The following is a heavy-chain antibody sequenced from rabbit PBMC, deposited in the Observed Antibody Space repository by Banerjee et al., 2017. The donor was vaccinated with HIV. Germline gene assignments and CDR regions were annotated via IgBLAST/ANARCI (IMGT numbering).Heavy chain of an antibody. Sequence: QEQLVESGGDLVKPGASLTLTCTASGFSLSGSYCMCWVRQAPGKGLEWIACIATGNGNTYYASWAKGRFTISKTSSTTVTLQMTSLTAADTATYFCARGAYGRGVYSHFNLWGPGTLVTVS. V-gene: IGHV1S45*01. D-gene: IGHD7-1*01. CDR1: GFSLSGSYC. J-gene: IGHJ4*01. CDR3: ARGAYGRGVYSHFNL. CDR2: IATGNGNT.